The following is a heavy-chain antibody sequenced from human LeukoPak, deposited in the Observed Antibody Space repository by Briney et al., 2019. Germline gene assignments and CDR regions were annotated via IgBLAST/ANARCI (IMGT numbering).Heavy chain of an antibody. CDR3: ARDPWGTPVDY. J-gene: IGHJ4*02. Sequence: SETLSLTCTVSGYSISSGYYWGWIRQPPGNGLEWIGSIYHSGSTYYNPSLKSRVTISVDTSKNQFSLELSSVTAADTAVYYCARDPWGTPVDYWGQGTLATVSS. D-gene: IGHD5-12*01. CDR1: GYSISSGYY. V-gene: IGHV4-38-2*02. CDR2: IYHSGST.